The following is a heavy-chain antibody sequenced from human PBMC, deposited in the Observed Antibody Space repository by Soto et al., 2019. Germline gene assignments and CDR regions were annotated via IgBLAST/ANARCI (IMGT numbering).Heavy chain of an antibody. CDR3: ARGRYYDIVGRYYFDY. CDR2: IYYSGST. D-gene: IGHD3-9*01. CDR1: GGSISSYY. Sequence: QVQLQESGPGLVKPSETLSLTCTVSGGSISSYYWSWIRQPPGKGLEWIGYIYYSGSTNYNPSLKSRVTISVDTSKNQFSLKLSSVTAADTAVYYCARGRYYDIVGRYYFDYWGQGTLVTVSS. V-gene: IGHV4-59*01. J-gene: IGHJ4*02.